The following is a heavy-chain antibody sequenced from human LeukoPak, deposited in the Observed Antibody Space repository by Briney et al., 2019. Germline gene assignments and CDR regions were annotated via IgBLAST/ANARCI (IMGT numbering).Heavy chain of an antibody. Sequence: ASVKVSCKASGYTFTSYGISWVRQAPGQGLEWMGWISAYNGNTNYAQKLQGRVTMTTDTSTSTAYMELRSLRSDDTAVYYCARDQFAHSNYRPDYWGQGTLVTVSS. D-gene: IGHD4-11*01. J-gene: IGHJ4*02. CDR1: GYTFTSYG. CDR2: ISAYNGNT. CDR3: ARDQFAHSNYRPDY. V-gene: IGHV1-18*01.